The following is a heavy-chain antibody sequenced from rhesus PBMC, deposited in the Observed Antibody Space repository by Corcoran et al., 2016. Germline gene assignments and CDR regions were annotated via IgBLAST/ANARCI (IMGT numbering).Heavy chain of an antibody. CDR2: ISGADGTT. CDR1: GGSISSNS. D-gene: IGHD6-37*01. Sequence: LQPQQSGPGLVKPSETLSLTCAVSGGSISSNSWTWNRQPPGKGLEWFGRISGADGTTDYNPSLRGRVTISIDTSKTEFSLKVDSVTAADTAVYYCVGLMVAGPVEYWGQGVLVTVSS. V-gene: IGHV4-173*01. CDR3: VGLMVAGPVEY. J-gene: IGHJ4*01.